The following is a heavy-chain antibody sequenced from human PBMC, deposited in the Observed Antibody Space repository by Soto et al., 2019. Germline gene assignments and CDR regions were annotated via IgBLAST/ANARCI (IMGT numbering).Heavy chain of an antibody. CDR1: GYSFTSYW. V-gene: IGHV5-51*01. Sequence: PGESLKISCKGPGYSFTSYWIGWVRQMPGKGLECMGIIYPGDADTRYSPSFQGQVTISADKSLSTAYRQWTSLKASDTAMYYCARLAYYYDSSGYGTYNCFDPGRQGTLVTVSS. D-gene: IGHD3-22*01. CDR2: IYPGDADT. J-gene: IGHJ5*02. CDR3: ARLAYYYDSSGYGTYNCFDP.